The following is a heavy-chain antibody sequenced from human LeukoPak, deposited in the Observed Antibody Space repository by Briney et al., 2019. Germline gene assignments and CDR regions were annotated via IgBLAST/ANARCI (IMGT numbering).Heavy chain of an antibody. D-gene: IGHD1-26*01. CDR1: GFTFSSYG. CDR2: ISSSSSYI. CDR3: ARTFSFRKNIVGATDAFDI. Sequence: GGSLRLSCAASGFTFSSYGMSWVRQAPGKGLEWVSSISSSSSYIYYADSVKGRFTISRDNAKNSLYLQMNSLRAEDTAVYYCARTFSFRKNIVGATDAFDIWGQGTMVTVSS. V-gene: IGHV3-21*01. J-gene: IGHJ3*02.